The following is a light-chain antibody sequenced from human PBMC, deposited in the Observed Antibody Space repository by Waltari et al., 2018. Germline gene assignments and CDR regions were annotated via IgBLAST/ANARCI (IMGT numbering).Light chain of an antibody. J-gene: IGLJ3*02. CDR3: ATWDDSLNGRV. V-gene: IGLV1-44*01. CDR1: SSNIGINT. CDR2: ANY. Sequence: QSVLTQPPLASGTPGQRVTISCSGNSSNIGINTVTWYQQLPGTAPKLLIYANYHRPPGVPDRFSASKSDTSASLAISGLQSEDEADYFCATWDDSLNGRVFGGGTKLAVL.